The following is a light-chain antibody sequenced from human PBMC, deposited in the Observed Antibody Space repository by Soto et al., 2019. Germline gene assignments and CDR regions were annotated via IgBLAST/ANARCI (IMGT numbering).Light chain of an antibody. CDR3: QQYINWPVT. J-gene: IGKJ1*01. V-gene: IGKV3-15*01. Sequence: EIVMTQSPATLSVSPGERATLSCRASQSVSSNLAWYQQKPGQAPRLLIYGASTRATGIPARFSGSGSGTEFTLTISSLQYEDFAVYYCQQYINWPVTFGQGTKVEIK. CDR1: QSVSSN. CDR2: GAS.